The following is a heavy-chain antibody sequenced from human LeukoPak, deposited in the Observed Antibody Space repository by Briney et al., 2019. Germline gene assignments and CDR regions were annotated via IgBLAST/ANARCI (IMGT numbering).Heavy chain of an antibody. CDR2: IQFDGSNK. Sequence: GGSLRLSRVTSGFIFSNYGMHWVRQAPGKGLEWLTFIQFDGSNKLYADSVKGRFTVSRDTSKNTVYLQMTSLRVEDTAGYYCAKENDFWSGPEGWGQGTLVTVSS. CDR3: AKENDFWSGPEG. V-gene: IGHV3-30*02. CDR1: GFIFSNYG. D-gene: IGHD3-3*01. J-gene: IGHJ4*02.